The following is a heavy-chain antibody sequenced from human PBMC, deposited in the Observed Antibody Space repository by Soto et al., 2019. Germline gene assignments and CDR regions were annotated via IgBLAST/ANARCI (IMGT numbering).Heavy chain of an antibody. J-gene: IGHJ6*02. CDR3: ARDGLDYYGLDV. Sequence: QVPLVESGGGLVKPGESLRLSCAASGFTLSDYYMTWVRQTPGKGLEWISYISSTGGTVNYADSVKGRFTISRDNIKNSLFLQMTSLRDEDTAVYYCARDGLDYYGLDVWGQGTTVTVSS. CDR1: GFTLSDYY. V-gene: IGHV3-11*01. CDR2: ISSTGGTV.